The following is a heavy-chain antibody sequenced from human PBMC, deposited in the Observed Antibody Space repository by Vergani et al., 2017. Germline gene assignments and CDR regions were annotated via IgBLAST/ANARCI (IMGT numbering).Heavy chain of an antibody. CDR2: IWYDGSNK. J-gene: IGHJ4*02. CDR1: GFTFSSYG. V-gene: IGHV3-33*01. D-gene: IGHD6-19*01. Sequence: QVQLVESGGGVVQPGRSLRLSCAASGFTFSSYGMHWVRQAPGKGLEWVAGIWYDGSNKYYADSVKGRFTISRDNSKNTLYLQMNRLRAEDTAVYYCARDAWSAVAGDYPLDYWGQGTLVTVSS. CDR3: ARDAWSAVAGDYPLDY.